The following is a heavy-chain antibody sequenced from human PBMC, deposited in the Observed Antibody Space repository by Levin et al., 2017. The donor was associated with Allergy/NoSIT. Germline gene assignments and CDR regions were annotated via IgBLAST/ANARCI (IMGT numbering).Heavy chain of an antibody. CDR1: GFTFSSYA. J-gene: IGHJ5*02. Sequence: GESLKISCAASGFTFSSYAMSWVRQAPGKGLEWVSAISGSGGSTYYADSVKGRFTISRDNSKNTLYLQMNSLRAEDTAVYYCAKDASYYGSSGFNWFDPWGQGTLVTVSS. V-gene: IGHV3-23*01. CDR2: ISGSGGST. CDR3: AKDASYYGSSGFNWFDP. D-gene: IGHD3-22*01.